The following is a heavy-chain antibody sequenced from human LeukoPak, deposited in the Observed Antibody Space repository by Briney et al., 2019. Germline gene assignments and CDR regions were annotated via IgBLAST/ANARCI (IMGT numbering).Heavy chain of an antibody. J-gene: IGHJ4*02. CDR2: ISSSSSYI. Sequence: PGGSLRLSCAASGLTFSSYSMNWVRQAPGKGLEWVSSISSSSSYIYYADSVKGRFTISRDNAKNSLYLQMNSLRAEDTAMYYCARGDDSGYYDYFDYWGQGALVTVSS. CDR1: GLTFSSYS. D-gene: IGHD3-22*01. CDR3: ARGDDSGYYDYFDY. V-gene: IGHV3-21*04.